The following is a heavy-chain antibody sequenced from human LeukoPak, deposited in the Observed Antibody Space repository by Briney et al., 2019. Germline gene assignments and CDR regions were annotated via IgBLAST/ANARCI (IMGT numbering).Heavy chain of an antibody. V-gene: IGHV1-2*02. CDR2: INPNSGGT. CDR1: GYTFTGYY. J-gene: IGHJ4*02. D-gene: IGHD6-19*01. CDR3: ARDALGYSSGWPLGYFDY. Sequence: ASVKVSCKASGYTFTGYYMHWVRQAPGQGLEWMGWINPNSGGTNYAQKFQGRVTMTRDTSISTAYMELSRLRSDDTAVYYRARDALGYSSGWPLGYFDYWGQGTLVTVSS.